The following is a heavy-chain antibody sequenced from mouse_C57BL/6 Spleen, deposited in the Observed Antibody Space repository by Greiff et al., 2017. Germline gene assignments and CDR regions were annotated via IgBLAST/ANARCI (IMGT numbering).Heavy chain of an antibody. CDR3: AKMDGTPSYWYFDV. CDR1: GFSLTSYG. CDR2: IWRGGST. J-gene: IGHJ1*03. Sequence: VQRVESGPGLVQPSQSLSITCTVSGFSLTSYGVHWVRQSPGKGLEWLGVIWRGGSTDYNAAFMSRLSITKDNSKSQVFFKMNSLQADDTAIYYCAKMDGTPSYWYFDVWGTGTTVTVSS. D-gene: IGHD2-1*01. V-gene: IGHV2-5*01.